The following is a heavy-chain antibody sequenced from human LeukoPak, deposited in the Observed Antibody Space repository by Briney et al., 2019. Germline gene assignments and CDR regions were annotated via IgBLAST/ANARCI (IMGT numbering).Heavy chain of an antibody. V-gene: IGHV4-4*02. Sequence: SGTLSLTCAVSGGSISSSNWWSWVRQPPGKGLEWIGEIYHSGSTNYNPSLKSRVTISVDKSKNQFSLKLSSVTAADTAVYYCASLNYYDSSGYYYGDAFDIWGQGTMVTVSS. CDR2: IYHSGST. CDR3: ASLNYYDSSGYYYGDAFDI. J-gene: IGHJ3*02. CDR1: GGSISSSNW. D-gene: IGHD3-22*01.